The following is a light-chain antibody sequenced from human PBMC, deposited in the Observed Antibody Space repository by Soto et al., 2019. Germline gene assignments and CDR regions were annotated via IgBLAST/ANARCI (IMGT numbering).Light chain of an antibody. J-gene: IGKJ4*01. CDR2: AAS. CDR1: QGISRY. V-gene: IGKV1D-8*01. CDR3: QLYYSCLLT. Sequence: ILMTQTPCLLSASPRDRVTISCLMSQGISRYLAWYQQKPGKAPELLIYAASTLQSGVPSRVSGSGSGTDFTLTISCLQSEDFATYYCQLYYSCLLTFCGGTILDIK.